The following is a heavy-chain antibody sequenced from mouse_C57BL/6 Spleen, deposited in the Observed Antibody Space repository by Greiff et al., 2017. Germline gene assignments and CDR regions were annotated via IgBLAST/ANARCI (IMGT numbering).Heavy chain of an antibody. CDR2: IWRGGGT. D-gene: IGHD1-1*01. Sequence: VQLQQSGPGLVQPSQCLSITCTVSGFSLTSYGVHWVRQSPGKGLEWLGVIWRGGGTDYNAAFMSRLGITKDNSKSHVFFKLNSLQADDTAIYYCAKDNNYGSISLEGWGQGTTLTVTA. CDR3: AKDNNYGSISLEG. CDR1: GFSLTSYG. J-gene: IGHJ2*01. V-gene: IGHV2-5*01.